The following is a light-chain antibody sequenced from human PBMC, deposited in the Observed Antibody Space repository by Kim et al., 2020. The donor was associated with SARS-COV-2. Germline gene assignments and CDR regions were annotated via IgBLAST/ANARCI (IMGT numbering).Light chain of an antibody. Sequence: GQSATISCSGSTSNIGSHTVTLYQQLPRTAPKFLIYLNTERPSGVPDRFSGSKSGTSASLAISGLQSEDEADYYCATWDDRLDAPVFGGGTQLTVL. CDR3: ATWDDRLDAPV. J-gene: IGLJ2*01. CDR1: TSNIGSHT. CDR2: LNT. V-gene: IGLV1-44*01.